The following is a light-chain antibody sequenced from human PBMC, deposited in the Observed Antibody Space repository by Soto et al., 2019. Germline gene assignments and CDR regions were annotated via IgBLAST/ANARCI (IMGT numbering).Light chain of an antibody. J-gene: IGKJ1*01. CDR3: QQYNNWGT. CDR2: GAS. CDR1: QSVSSN. Sequence: EIVMTQSPATLSVSPGERATLSCRASQSVSSNLAWYQQKPGQAPRLLIYGASTRATGIPARFSGSGSVTEFTLTISSLQSEYFAVYYCQQYNNWGTFGQGTKVEIK. V-gene: IGKV3-15*01.